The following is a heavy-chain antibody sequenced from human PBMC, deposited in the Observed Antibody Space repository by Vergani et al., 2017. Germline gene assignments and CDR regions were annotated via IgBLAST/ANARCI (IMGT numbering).Heavy chain of an antibody. CDR1: GGTFSSYA. Sequence: VQLVQSGAEVRKPGASVTVSCTASGGTFSSYAISWVRQAPGQGLEWMGGIIPIFGTANYAQKFQGRVTITADESTSTAYMELSSLRSEDTAVYYCARGSSEVVPAVIAGLMDYWGQGTLVTVSS. CDR3: ARGSSEVVPAVIAGLMDY. CDR2: IIPIFGTA. J-gene: IGHJ4*02. V-gene: IGHV1-69*12. D-gene: IGHD2-2*01.